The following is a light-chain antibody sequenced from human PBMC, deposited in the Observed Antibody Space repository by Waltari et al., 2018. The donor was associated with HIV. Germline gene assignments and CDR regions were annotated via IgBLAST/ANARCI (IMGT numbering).Light chain of an antibody. CDR1: SSDVGGYDY. V-gene: IGLV2-14*01. CDR2: EVS. J-gene: IGLJ1*01. CDR3: SSYTSRNTVFV. Sequence: QSALTQPASVSESPGQSITISCTGSSSDVGGYDYVSCYQQHPGKAPKLMIYEVSNRPSGVSNRFSGSKPGNTTSLTTSGLQAEDVADYYCSSYTSRNTVFVFATGTKVTVL.